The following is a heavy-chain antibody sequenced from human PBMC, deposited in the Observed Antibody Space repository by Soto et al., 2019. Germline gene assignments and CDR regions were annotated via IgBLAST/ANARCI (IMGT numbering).Heavy chain of an antibody. CDR2: ITGSCGIT. Sequence: ALGSLRLSCATSGFTFNNYAIIWALPSPLNWLEWVSAITGSCGITYYGDSVKGRFTISRDNARNTLYLHMNTLRPEDTAVYFCVRDLGYYYDSSGPGEYWGQGTPVTVSS. J-gene: IGHJ1*01. V-gene: IGHV3-23*01. D-gene: IGHD3-22*01. CDR3: VRDLGYYYDSSGPGEY. CDR1: GFTFNNYA.